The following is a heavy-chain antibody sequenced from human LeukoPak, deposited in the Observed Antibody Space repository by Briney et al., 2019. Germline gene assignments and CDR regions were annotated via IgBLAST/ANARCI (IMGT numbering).Heavy chain of an antibody. CDR2: IRYDGSNR. CDR3: AKDRCVNFGGDCPLPGIALALIGY. V-gene: IGHV3-30*02. Sequence: PGGSLRLSCAASGFAFSSYGMHWVRQAPGQGLEWVAFIRYDGSNRYYADSVKGRFTISRDNSKNTLYLQMNSLRAEDTAVYYCAKDRCVNFGGDCPLPGIALALIGYWGQGTLVTVSS. J-gene: IGHJ4*02. CDR1: GFAFSSYG. D-gene: IGHD2-21*01.